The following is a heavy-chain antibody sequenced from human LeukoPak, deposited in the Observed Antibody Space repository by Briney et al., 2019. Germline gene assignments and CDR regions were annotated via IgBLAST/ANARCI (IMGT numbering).Heavy chain of an antibody. J-gene: IGHJ6*02. CDR3: AKAVWFGEFDYYFFGLDV. CDR2: ISGSGGDT. CDR1: GFTFSSYA. V-gene: IGHV3-23*01. D-gene: IGHD3-10*01. Sequence: GGSLRLSCAAFGFTFSSYAMGWVRQAPGKGLEWVSAISGSGGDTYHADSVKGRFTFSRDNSKNTLYLQMNSLRPEDTALYYCAKAVWFGEFDYYFFGLDVWGQGTTVTVSS.